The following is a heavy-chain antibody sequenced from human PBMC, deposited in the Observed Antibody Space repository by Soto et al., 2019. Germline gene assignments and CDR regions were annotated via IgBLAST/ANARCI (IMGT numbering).Heavy chain of an antibody. CDR3: ARDLIYYDFWSGYSGWFDP. D-gene: IGHD3-3*01. CDR1: GFIFSSYG. V-gene: IGHV3-33*01. J-gene: IGHJ5*02. CDR2: IWYDGSNK. Sequence: QVQLVESGGGVVQPGRSLRLSCAASGFIFSSYGMHWVRQAPGKGLEWVAVIWYDGSNKYYADSVKGRFTISRDNSKNTLYLQMNSLRAEDTAVYYCARDLIYYDFWSGYSGWFDPWGQGTLVTVSS.